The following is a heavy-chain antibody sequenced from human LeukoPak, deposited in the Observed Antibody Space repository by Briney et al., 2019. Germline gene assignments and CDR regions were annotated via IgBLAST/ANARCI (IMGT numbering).Heavy chain of an antibody. J-gene: IGHJ6*03. Sequence: GGSLRLSCAASGFTFDDYAMHWVRQAPGKGLEWVSLISWDGGSTYYADSVKGRFTISRDNSKNSLYLQMNSLRAEDTALYYCAKGDRDYYYYMDVWGKGTTVTVSS. CDR3: AKGDRDYYYYMDV. D-gene: IGHD2-21*02. CDR2: ISWDGGST. V-gene: IGHV3-43D*03. CDR1: GFTFDDYA.